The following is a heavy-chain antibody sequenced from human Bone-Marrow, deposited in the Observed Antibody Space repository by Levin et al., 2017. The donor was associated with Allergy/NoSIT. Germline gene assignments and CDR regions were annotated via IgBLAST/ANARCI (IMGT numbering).Heavy chain of an antibody. V-gene: IGHV1-69*01. CDR3: ARRPLNYTYYYYGMDV. D-gene: IGHD5-24*01. J-gene: IGHJ6*02. Sequence: KISCKASGGTFSSYAISWVRQAPGQGLEWMGGIIPIFGTANYAQKFQGRVTITADESTSTAYMELSSLRSEDTAVYYCARRPLNYTYYYYGMDVWGQGTTVTVSS. CDR2: IIPIFGTA. CDR1: GGTFSSYA.